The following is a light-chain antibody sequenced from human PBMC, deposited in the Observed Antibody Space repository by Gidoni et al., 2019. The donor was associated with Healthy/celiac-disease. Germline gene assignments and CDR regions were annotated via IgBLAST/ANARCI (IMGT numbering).Light chain of an antibody. Sequence: YELSQTPSVSVSPGQTASSTCSGDTLGDKYSCWYQQKPGQSPVLVIYQDSKRPSGIPERFSGSNSANTATLTISGTQAMDEADYYCQAWDSSTLVFGGGTKLTVL. CDR1: TLGDKY. J-gene: IGLJ2*01. CDR2: QDS. CDR3: QAWDSSTLV. V-gene: IGLV3-1*01.